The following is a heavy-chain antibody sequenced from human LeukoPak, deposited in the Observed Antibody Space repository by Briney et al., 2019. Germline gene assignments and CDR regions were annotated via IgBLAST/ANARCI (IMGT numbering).Heavy chain of an antibody. CDR1: GDSISGGSYY. CDR3: ARDSSGYYYGY. J-gene: IGHJ4*02. V-gene: IGHV4-39*02. Sequence: PSETLSLTCTVSGDSISGGSYYWAWIRQPPGKGLEWIGSVYYTGSTYYMSSLKSRVTISADTSKNQFSLKLSSVTAADTAVYYCARDSSGYYYGYWGQGTLVTVSS. CDR2: VYYTGST. D-gene: IGHD3-22*01.